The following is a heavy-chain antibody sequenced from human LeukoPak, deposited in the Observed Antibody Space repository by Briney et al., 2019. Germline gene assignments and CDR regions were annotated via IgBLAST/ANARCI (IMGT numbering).Heavy chain of an antibody. Sequence: PSVKVSCKASGYTFTSYGISWVRHAPDQGLEWMGGIIPIFGTANYAQKFKGRVTITADKSTSTAYMYLSSLRSEDTAVYYCATSVNIGDIATPDYWGQGTLVTVSS. V-gene: IGHV1-69*06. CDR1: GYTFTSYG. J-gene: IGHJ4*02. D-gene: IGHD5-12*01. CDR2: IIPIFGTA. CDR3: ATSVNIGDIATPDY.